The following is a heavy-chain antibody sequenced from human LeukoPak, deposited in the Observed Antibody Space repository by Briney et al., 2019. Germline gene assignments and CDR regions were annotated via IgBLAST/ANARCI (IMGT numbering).Heavy chain of an antibody. J-gene: IGHJ4*02. Sequence: GGSLRLSCVASGFTFSNYWMSWVRQAPGKGLECVANIKQDGSEQYYVDSVKGRFTVSRDNAKNSLHLQMNSLRAEDTAVYYCATDSPYDYWGQGTLVTVSS. D-gene: IGHD2-15*01. CDR3: ATDSPYDY. V-gene: IGHV3-7*01. CDR2: IKQDGSEQ. CDR1: GFTFSNYW.